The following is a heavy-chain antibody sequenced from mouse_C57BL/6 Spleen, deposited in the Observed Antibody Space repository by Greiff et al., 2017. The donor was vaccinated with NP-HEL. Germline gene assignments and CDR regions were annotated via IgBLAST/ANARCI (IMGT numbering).Heavy chain of an antibody. CDR1: GYTFTSSW. CDR2: IDPSDSYT. Sequence: VPLQQPGPALVRPGSSLTLSCTASGYTFTSSWLPCLIQRPVQGLEWIGVIDPSDSYTNYNQKFKGKATLTVDTSSSKAYMQLSSLTSEDSAVYYCARRKSGGYYAMDYWSQGTSVTVSS. J-gene: IGHJ4*01. V-gene: IGHV1-59*01. CDR3: ARRKSGGYYAMDY.